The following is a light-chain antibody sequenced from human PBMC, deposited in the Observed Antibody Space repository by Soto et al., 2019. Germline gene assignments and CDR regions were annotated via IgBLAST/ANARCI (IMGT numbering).Light chain of an antibody. J-gene: IGLJ1*01. CDR3: SSYTSSSTYV. CDR2: DVS. Sequence: QSALTQPASVSGSPGQSITISCTGTSSDFGGYNYVSWYQQHPGKVPKLMIYDVSNRPSGVSNRFSGSKSGNTATLTISGLQAEDEADYYCSSYTSSSTYVFGIGTKLTVL. CDR1: SSDFGGYNY. V-gene: IGLV2-14*03.